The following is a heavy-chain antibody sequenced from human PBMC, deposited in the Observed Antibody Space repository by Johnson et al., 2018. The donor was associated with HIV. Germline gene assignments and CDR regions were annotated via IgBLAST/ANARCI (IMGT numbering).Heavy chain of an antibody. Sequence: EVQLVESGGGLVQPGGSLRLSCAASGFTFSSYWLSWVRQAPGKGLEWVANIKQDGIEKYYVDSVKGRFTISRDNAKYSLYLQMNSLRAEDTAVYYCARDLQGRDAFDIWGQGTMVTVSS. V-gene: IGHV3-7*01. CDR1: GFTFSSYW. CDR2: IKQDGIEK. CDR3: ARDLQGRDAFDI. J-gene: IGHJ3*02.